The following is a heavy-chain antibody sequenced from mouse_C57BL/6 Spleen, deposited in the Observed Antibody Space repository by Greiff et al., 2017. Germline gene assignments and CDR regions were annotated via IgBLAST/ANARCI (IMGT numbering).Heavy chain of an antibody. J-gene: IGHJ3*01. CDR1: GYTFTSYW. Sequence: VQLQQPGAELVRPGSSVKLSCKASGYTFTSYWMHWVKQRPIQGLEWIGNIDPSDSEPHYNQKFKDKATLTVDKSSSTAYMQLSSLTSEDSAVYYCARSPRDSGFAYWGQGTLVTVSA. CDR2: IDPSDSEP. D-gene: IGHD3-3*01. V-gene: IGHV1-52*01. CDR3: ARSPRDSGFAY.